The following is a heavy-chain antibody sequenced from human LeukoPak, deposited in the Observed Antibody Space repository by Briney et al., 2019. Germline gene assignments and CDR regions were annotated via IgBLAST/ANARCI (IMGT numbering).Heavy chain of an antibody. J-gene: IGHJ4*02. V-gene: IGHV3-23*01. CDR2: IRGSGGST. CDR1: GFTFSSYA. CDR3: AKDIPIAGIVGATSAMFDY. Sequence: GGSLRLSCAASGFTFSSYAMSWVRQPPGKGREGCSAIRGSGGSTNYADSVKGRFTISRDNSKHTLYLQMNSLRAEDTAVYYCAKDIPIAGIVGATSAMFDYWGQGTLVTVSS. D-gene: IGHD1-26*01.